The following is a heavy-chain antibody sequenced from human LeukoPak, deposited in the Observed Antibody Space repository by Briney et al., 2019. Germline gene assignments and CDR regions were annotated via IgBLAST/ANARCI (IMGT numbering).Heavy chain of an antibody. J-gene: IGHJ4*02. CDR3: ARERRAAADSSGYYYVFDY. D-gene: IGHD3-22*01. CDR1: GGSISSYY. Sequence: SETLSLTCTVSGGSISSYYWSWIRQPPGKGLEWIGYIYYSGSTNYNPSLKSRVTVSVDTSKNQFSLKLSSVTAADTAVYYCARERRAAADSSGYYYVFDYWGQGTLVTVSS. CDR2: IYYSGST. V-gene: IGHV4-59*01.